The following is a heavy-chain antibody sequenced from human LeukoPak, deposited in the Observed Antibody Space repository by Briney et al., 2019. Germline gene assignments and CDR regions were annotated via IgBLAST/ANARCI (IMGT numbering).Heavy chain of an antibody. CDR1: GFTFSSYG. D-gene: IGHD3-10*01. CDR2: IYSGGST. Sequence: GGSLRLSCAASGFTFSSYGMHWVRQAPGKGLEWVSVIYSGGSTYYADSVKGRFTISRDNSKNTPYLQMNSLRAEDTAVYYCAKGARISMVRGVIYYWGQGTLVTVSS. V-gene: IGHV3-NL1*01. CDR3: AKGARISMVRGVIYY. J-gene: IGHJ4*02.